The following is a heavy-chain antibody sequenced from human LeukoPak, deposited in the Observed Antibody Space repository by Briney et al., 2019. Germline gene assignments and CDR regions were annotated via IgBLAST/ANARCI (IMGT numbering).Heavy chain of an antibody. V-gene: IGHV5-51*01. Sequence: GESLKISCKGSGYSFTGYWIGWVRQMPGKGLEWMGIIYPGDSDTRYSPSFQGQVTISADKSISTAYLQWSSLKASDTAMYYCAVGIAAARYYFDYWGQGTLVTVSS. CDR3: AVGIAAARYYFDY. CDR1: GYSFTGYW. D-gene: IGHD6-13*01. J-gene: IGHJ4*02. CDR2: IYPGDSDT.